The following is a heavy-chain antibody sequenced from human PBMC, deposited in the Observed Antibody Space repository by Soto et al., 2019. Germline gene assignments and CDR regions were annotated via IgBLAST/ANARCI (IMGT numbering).Heavy chain of an antibody. CDR2: ISSGGSSK. Sequence: QEQLVESRGGLVKPGGSLRLSCEASGFTFRDYYMSWIRQAPGKGLEWISYISSGGSSKFYTESVKGRFTISRDIAKNSLYLQMDGLRVEDTGVYFCARRGPLNNIEVVPDYFGLDVWGQGTTVTVSS. V-gene: IGHV3-11*01. CDR3: ARRGPLNNIEVVPDYFGLDV. CDR1: GFTFRDYY. J-gene: IGHJ6*02. D-gene: IGHD2-15*01.